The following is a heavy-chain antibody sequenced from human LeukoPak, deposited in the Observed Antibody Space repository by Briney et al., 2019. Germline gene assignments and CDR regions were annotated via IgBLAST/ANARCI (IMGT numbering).Heavy chain of an antibody. D-gene: IGHD6-19*01. J-gene: IGHJ6*03. CDR3: AREAAVAGTLSKVFDYYYYMDV. Sequence: ASVKVSCKASGYTFTSYDINWVRQATGQGLEWMGWMNPNSGNTGYAQKFQGRVTMTRNTSISTAYMELSSLRSEDTAVYYCAREAAVAGTLSKVFDYYYYMDVWGKGTTVTVSS. V-gene: IGHV1-8*01. CDR2: MNPNSGNT. CDR1: GYTFTSYD.